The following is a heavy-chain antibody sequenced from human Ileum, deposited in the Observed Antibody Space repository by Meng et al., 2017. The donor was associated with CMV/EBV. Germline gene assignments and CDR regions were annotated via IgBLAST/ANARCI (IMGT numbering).Heavy chain of an antibody. CDR1: GYTFTGYN. J-gene: IGHJ4*02. V-gene: IGHV1-2*02. Sequence: ASVKVSCKASGYTFTGYNMHWVRQAPGQGLEWMGWINPNSGGTNYAQKFQGRVTMTRDTSISTAYMELSRLRSDDTAVYYCARDRDHYDSSGYYFLDYWDQGTLVTVSS. CDR2: INPNSGGT. D-gene: IGHD3-22*01. CDR3: ARDRDHYDSSGYYFLDY.